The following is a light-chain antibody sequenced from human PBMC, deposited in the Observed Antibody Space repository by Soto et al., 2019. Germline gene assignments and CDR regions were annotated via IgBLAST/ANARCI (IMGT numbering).Light chain of an antibody. Sequence: QSALTQPASVSGSPGQSITISCTGTSSDVGGYNYVSWYQQHPGKAPKLMVYDVINRPSGVFNRFSGSKSGNTASLTISGLQAEDEAGYYCSSYTSSSQVVFGTGTKVTVL. J-gene: IGLJ1*01. CDR2: DVI. CDR3: SSYTSSSQVV. CDR1: SSDVGGYNY. V-gene: IGLV2-14*01.